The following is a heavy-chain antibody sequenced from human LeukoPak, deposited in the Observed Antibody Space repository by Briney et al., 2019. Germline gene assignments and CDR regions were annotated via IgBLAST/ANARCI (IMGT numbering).Heavy chain of an antibody. V-gene: IGHV1-69*06. CDR2: IIPIFGTA. CDR3: ARQAAGLLNYYMDV. D-gene: IGHD6-13*01. Sequence: GASVKVSCKASGGTFSSYAISWVRQAPGQGLEWMGGIIPIFGTANYAQKFQGRVTITADKSTSTAYMELSSLRSEDTALYYCARQAAGLLNYYMDVWGKGTTVTVSS. CDR1: GGTFSSYA. J-gene: IGHJ6*03.